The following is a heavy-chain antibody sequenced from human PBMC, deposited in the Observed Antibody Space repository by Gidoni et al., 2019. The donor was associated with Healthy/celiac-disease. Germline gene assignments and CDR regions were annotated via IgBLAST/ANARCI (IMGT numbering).Heavy chain of an antibody. J-gene: IGHJ6*03. CDR2: IIPIFGTA. D-gene: IGHD6-13*01. CDR3: ARVDPPLHSSSWYYYYYMDV. CDR1: GGTFSSYA. Sequence: QVQLVQSGAEVKKPGSSVKVSCKASGGTFSSYAISWVRQAPGQGLEWMGGIIPIFGTANYAQKFQGRVTITADESTSTAYMELSSLRSEDTAVYYCARVDPPLHSSSWYYYYYMDVWGKGTTVTVSS. V-gene: IGHV1-69*01.